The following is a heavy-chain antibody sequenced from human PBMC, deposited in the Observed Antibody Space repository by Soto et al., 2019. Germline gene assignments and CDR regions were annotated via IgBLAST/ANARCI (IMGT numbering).Heavy chain of an antibody. CDR1: GYAFTNYY. Sequence: ASVKVSCKASGYAFTNYYIHWVRQAPGQGLEWVGIINPSGGSTSYAQKFQGRVTMTRDTSTTTVYMELSSLRSEDTAVYYCARRNCNGSSCYFDYWGQGTQVTVSS. V-gene: IGHV1-46*01. CDR2: INPSGGST. D-gene: IGHD2-15*01. J-gene: IGHJ4*02. CDR3: ARRNCNGSSCYFDY.